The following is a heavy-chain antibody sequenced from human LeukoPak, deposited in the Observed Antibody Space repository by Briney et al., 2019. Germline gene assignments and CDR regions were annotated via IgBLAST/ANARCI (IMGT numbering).Heavy chain of an antibody. V-gene: IGHV4-59*11. Sequence: KTSETLSLTCTVSGGSISSHYWSWIRQPPGKGLEWIGYIYYSGSTNYNPSLKSRVTISVDTSKNQFSLKLSSVTAADTAVYYCARRGRVYSSSWYGYWFDPWGQGTLVTVSS. D-gene: IGHD6-13*01. J-gene: IGHJ5*02. CDR3: ARRGRVYSSSWYGYWFDP. CDR1: GGSISSHY. CDR2: IYYSGST.